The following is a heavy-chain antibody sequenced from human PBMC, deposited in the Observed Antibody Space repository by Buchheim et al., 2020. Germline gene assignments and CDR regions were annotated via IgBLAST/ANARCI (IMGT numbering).Heavy chain of an antibody. V-gene: IGHV3-7*01. CDR3: ARGFKATGLVCWFDP. J-gene: IGHJ5*02. CDR1: GFTFSSYW. D-gene: IGHD3/OR15-3a*01. CDR2: IKQDGSEK. Sequence: EVQLVESGGGLVQPGGSLRLSCAASGFTFSSYWMSWVRQAPGKGLEWVANIKQDGSEKYYVDSVKGRFTISRDNAKNSLYLQINSLGAEETAVYYCARGFKATGLVCWFDPWGKGTL.